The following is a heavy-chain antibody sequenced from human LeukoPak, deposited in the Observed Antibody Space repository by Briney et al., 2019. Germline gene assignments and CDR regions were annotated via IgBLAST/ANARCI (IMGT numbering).Heavy chain of an antibody. J-gene: IGHJ4*02. CDR1: GLTFRNYA. D-gene: IGHD2-15*01. V-gene: IGHV3-23*01. CDR3: AKGSGSSCYSPCDY. Sequence: GGSLRLSCAASGLTFRNYAMSWVRQAPGKGLEWVSVICANDGNTYYADAVKGRFTISRDNSKDTLYLQMDSLRAEDTAVYYCAKGSGSSCYSPCDYWGQGILVSVSS. CDR2: ICANDGNT.